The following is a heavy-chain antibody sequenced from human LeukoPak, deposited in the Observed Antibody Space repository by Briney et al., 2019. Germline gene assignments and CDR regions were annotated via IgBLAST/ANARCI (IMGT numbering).Heavy chain of an antibody. CDR2: IYSGGST. CDR1: GFTFSSHA. V-gene: IGHV3-66*01. J-gene: IGHJ3*02. D-gene: IGHD3-16*01. CDR3: ARGRGGAFDI. Sequence: GGSLRLSCAASGFTFSSHAMSWVRQAPGKGLEWVSVIYSGGSTYYADSVKGRFTVSRDNSKNTLYLQMNSLRAEDTAVYYCARGRGGAFDIWGQGTMVTVSS.